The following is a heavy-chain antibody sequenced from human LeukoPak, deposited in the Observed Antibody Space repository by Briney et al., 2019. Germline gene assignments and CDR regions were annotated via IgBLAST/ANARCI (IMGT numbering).Heavy chain of an antibody. Sequence: ASVKVSCKASGYTFSSYGISWVRQAPGQGLEWMGGIIPIFGTANYAQKFQGRVTITADESTSTAYMELSSLRSEDTAVYYCARDRWAGSGWYGGGYYYYMDVWGKGTTVTISS. J-gene: IGHJ6*03. CDR3: ARDRWAGSGWYGGGYYYYMDV. CDR1: GYTFSSYG. D-gene: IGHD6-19*01. CDR2: IIPIFGTA. V-gene: IGHV1-69*13.